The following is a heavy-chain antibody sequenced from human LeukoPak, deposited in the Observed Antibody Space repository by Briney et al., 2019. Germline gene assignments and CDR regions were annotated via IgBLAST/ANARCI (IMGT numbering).Heavy chain of an antibody. V-gene: IGHV4-4*07. CDR1: GGSISSYY. Sequence: PSETLSLTCTVSGGSISSYYWSWIRQPAGKGLEWIGRIYTSGSTNYNPSLKSRVTMSVDTSKNQFSLKLSSVTAADTAVYCCARDRPPICSGGSCPPGNWFDPWGQGTLVTVSS. D-gene: IGHD2-15*01. CDR2: IYTSGST. J-gene: IGHJ5*02. CDR3: ARDRPPICSGGSCPPGNWFDP.